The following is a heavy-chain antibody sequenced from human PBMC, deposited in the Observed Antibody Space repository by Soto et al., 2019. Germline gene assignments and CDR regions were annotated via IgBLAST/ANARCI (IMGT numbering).Heavy chain of an antibody. D-gene: IGHD3-10*01. CDR2: IYHSGST. CDR3: ASAWFGELYKDY. CDR1: GGSISSGGYS. J-gene: IGHJ4*02. Sequence: SETLSLTCAVSGGSISSGGYSWSWIRQPPGKGLEWIGYIYHSGSTYYNPSLKSRVTISVDRSKNQFSLKLSSVTAADTAVYYCASAWFGELYKDYWGQGTLVTVSS. V-gene: IGHV4-30-2*01.